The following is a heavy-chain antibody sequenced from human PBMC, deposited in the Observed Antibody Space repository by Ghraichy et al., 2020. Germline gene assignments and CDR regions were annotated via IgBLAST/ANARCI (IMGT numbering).Heavy chain of an antibody. CDR3: ARMSRTITVGTADY. D-gene: IGHD6-13*01. V-gene: IGHV1-3*01. J-gene: IGHJ4*02. CDR1: GYTFGTYA. Sequence: ASVKVSCKASGYTFGTYAIHWVRQAPGQRLEWMGWINAGSGYTEYSQRLKGRVTMTRDTSASTAYLELSNLTSEDTAVYYCARMSRTITVGTADYLGRGTLVSVSA. CDR2: INAGSGYT.